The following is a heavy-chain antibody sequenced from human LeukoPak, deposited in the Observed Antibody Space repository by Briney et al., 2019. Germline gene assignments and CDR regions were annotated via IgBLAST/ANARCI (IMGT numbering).Heavy chain of an antibody. Sequence: SETLSLTCTVSGGSISSYYWSWIRQPPGKGLEWIGYIYTSGSTNYNPSLKSRVTISVDTSKNQFSLKLSSVTAADTAMYYCARHKPRDTGWFDPWGQGTLVTVSS. CDR3: ARHKPRDTGWFDP. CDR2: IYTSGST. V-gene: IGHV4-4*09. J-gene: IGHJ5*02. CDR1: GGSISSYY.